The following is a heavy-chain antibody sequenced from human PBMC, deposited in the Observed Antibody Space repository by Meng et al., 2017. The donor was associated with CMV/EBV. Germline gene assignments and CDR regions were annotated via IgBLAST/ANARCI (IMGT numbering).Heavy chain of an antibody. CDR3: ARDFSGIQPDV. Sequence: SVKVSCKASGGTFSSYAISWVRQAPGQGLEWMGGIIPILGIANYAQKFQGRVTITADKSTSTAYMELNSLRSEDTAVYYCARDFSGIQPDVWGQGTTVTVSS. V-gene: IGHV1-69*10. D-gene: IGHD5-18*01. CDR2: IIPILGIA. CDR1: GGTFSSYA. J-gene: IGHJ6*02.